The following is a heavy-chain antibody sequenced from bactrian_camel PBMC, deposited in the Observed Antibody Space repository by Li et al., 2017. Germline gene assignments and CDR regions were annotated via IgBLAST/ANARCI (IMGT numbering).Heavy chain of an antibody. Sequence: DVQLVESGGGSVQPGGSLRLSCVASGFTFSDVTMSWVRQAAGKGLEWVSTIIPDGARQYYADSVKGRFTISRDNAKNTVYLQMNSLNSEDMALYYCWSRAGWGQGTQVTVS. J-gene: IGHJ4*01. CDR2: IIPDGARQ. CDR1: GFTFSDVT. V-gene: IGHV3S40*01. CDR3: WSRAG.